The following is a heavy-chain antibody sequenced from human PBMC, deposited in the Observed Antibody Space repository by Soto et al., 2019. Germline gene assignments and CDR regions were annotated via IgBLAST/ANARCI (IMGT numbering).Heavy chain of an antibody. Sequence: ASVKVSCKASGYTFTGYYMHWVRQAPGQGLEWMGWINPNSGGTNYAQKFQGRVTMTRDTSISTAYMELSRLRSDDTAVYYCARDKYSRPNYGMDVWGQGTTVTVSS. J-gene: IGHJ6*02. D-gene: IGHD6-13*01. CDR3: ARDKYSRPNYGMDV. CDR1: GYTFTGYY. CDR2: INPNSGGT. V-gene: IGHV1-2*02.